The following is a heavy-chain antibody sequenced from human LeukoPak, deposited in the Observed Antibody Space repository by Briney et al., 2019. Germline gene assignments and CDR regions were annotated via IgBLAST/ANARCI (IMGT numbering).Heavy chain of an antibody. D-gene: IGHD5-18*01. CDR1: GYTFTGNN. Sequence: ASVKVSFKASGYTFTGNNIHWVRQAPGQGLEWMGWINPNSGGTNYAQKFQGRVTMTRDTSISTAYMELSSLRSDDTAVYYCARHSYGYNWGQGTLVTVSS. CDR3: ARHSYGYN. CDR2: INPNSGGT. J-gene: IGHJ4*02. V-gene: IGHV1-2*02.